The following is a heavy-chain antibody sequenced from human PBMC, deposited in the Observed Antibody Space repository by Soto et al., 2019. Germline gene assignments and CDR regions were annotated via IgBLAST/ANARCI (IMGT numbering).Heavy chain of an antibody. D-gene: IGHD3-3*01. V-gene: IGHV3-23*01. CDR3: AKHFDVWSGSEWFDP. CDR1: GFTFSSYA. J-gene: IGHJ5*02. CDR2: ISGSGGST. Sequence: EVQLLESGGGLVQPGGSLRLSCAASGFTFSSYAMSWVRQAPGKGLEWVSAISGSGGSTYYADSVKGRFTISRDNSKNTMYLQMNSLRAEDTAVYYCAKHFDVWSGSEWFDPWGKGTLVTVSS.